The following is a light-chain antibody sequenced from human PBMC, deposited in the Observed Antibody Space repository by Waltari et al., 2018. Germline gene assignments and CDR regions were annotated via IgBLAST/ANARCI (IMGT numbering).Light chain of an antibody. V-gene: IGLV2-23*02. CDR2: EVS. CDR3: CSYAGDNIWV. J-gene: IGLJ3*02. CDR1: SSDVGNYNL. Sequence: QSGLTQPASVSGSPGQSITISCTGTSSDVGNYNLVSWYQQHPGKAPQVILYEVSKRTSGVSVRFSGSKSGNTASLTISGLQAEDEADYYCCSYAGDNIWVFGGGTKLTVL.